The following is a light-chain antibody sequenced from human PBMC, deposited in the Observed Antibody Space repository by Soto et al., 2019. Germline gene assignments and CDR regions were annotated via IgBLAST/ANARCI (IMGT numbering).Light chain of an antibody. Sequence: DIQMTQSPSSLSASVGDRVTITCRASQYISSYLNWYQQKPGNAPKLLIYSASSLQSGVPSRFSGSGSGTDFTLTITSLQPEDFTTYYCQQNYNTLITFGQGTRLEIK. CDR1: QYISSY. V-gene: IGKV1-39*01. CDR2: SAS. J-gene: IGKJ5*01. CDR3: QQNYNTLIT.